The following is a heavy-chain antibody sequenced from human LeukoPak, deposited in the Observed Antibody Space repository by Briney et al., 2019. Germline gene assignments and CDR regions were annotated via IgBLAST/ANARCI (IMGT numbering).Heavy chain of an antibody. CDR3: AREECSGGSCYMEV. CDR2: IYYSGST. Sequence: PSQTLSLTCTVSGGSISSGGYYWSWIRQHPGKGLEWIGYIYYSGSTYYNPSLKSRVTISVDTSKNQFSLKLSSVTAADTAVYYCAREECSGGSCYMEVWGQGTLVTVSS. V-gene: IGHV4-31*03. D-gene: IGHD2-15*01. J-gene: IGHJ4*02. CDR1: GGSISSGGYY.